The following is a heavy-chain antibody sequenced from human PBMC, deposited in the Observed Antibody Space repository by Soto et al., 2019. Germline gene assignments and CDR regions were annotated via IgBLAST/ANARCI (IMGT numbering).Heavy chain of an antibody. CDR3: ARGRGSYGHIFEY. D-gene: IGHD1-26*01. J-gene: IGHJ4*02. CDR1: GGSTSSSGYY. V-gene: IGHV4-39*01. CDR2: IYYSGTT. Sequence: SETLSLTCIVSGGSTSSSGYYWGWIRQPPGKGLEWIGSIYYSGTTYYNPSLKSRVTISADTSNNQFSLNLSSVAAADTAVYYCARGRGSYGHIFEYWGPGALVTVSS.